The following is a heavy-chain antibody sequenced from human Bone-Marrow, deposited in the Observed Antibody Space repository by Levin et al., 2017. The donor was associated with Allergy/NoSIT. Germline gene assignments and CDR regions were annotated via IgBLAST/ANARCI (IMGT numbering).Heavy chain of an antibody. CDR2: IKTDGSAT. V-gene: IGHV3-74*01. CDR3: ARGANGHDL. CDR1: GFTLTAYW. Sequence: GESLKISCAASGFTLTAYWMHWVRQAPGKGLVWVSQIKTDGSATNYVDSVKGRFTISRDNTKNTVYLQMNSLRAEDTAIYYCARGANGHDLWGQGTPVTVSS. J-gene: IGHJ4*02. D-gene: IGHD2-8*01.